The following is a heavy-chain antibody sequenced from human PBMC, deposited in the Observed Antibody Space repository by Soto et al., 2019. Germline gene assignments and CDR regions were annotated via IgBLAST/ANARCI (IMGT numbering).Heavy chain of an antibody. CDR3: AKDRRYYSSSWYFDY. J-gene: IGHJ4*02. CDR2: ISYDGSNK. Sequence: GGSLRLSCAASGFTFSSYGMHWVRQAPGKGLEWVAVISYDGSNKYYADSVKGRFTISRDNSKNTLYLQMNSLRAEDTAVYYCAKDRRYYSSSWYFDYWGQGTLVTVSS. CDR1: GFTFSSYG. D-gene: IGHD6-13*01. V-gene: IGHV3-30*18.